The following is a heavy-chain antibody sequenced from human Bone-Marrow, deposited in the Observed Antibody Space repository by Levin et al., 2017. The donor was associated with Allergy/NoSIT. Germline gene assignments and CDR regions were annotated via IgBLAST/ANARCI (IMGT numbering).Heavy chain of an antibody. CDR1: GFLFSTYG. CDR3: AKGWEQYLDAASRQLHL. V-gene: IGHV3-23*01. Sequence: GESLKISCAASGFLFSTYGMNWVRQAPGKGLEWVAGIGINVGNTYYADSVKGRFSVSRDNSKNTLFLQINSLSAEDTATYYCAKGWEQYLDAASRQLHLWGQGTQVTVSS. J-gene: IGHJ4*02. CDR2: IGINVGNT. D-gene: IGHD2-15*01.